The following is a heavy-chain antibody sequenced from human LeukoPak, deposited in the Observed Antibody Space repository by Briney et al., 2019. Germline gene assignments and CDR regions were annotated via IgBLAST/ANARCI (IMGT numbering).Heavy chain of an antibody. V-gene: IGHV3-74*01. Sequence: GGSLRLSCAASGFTFSSYWMHWGRQAPGKGLVWVSRINSDGRSTIYADYVKGRFSISRDNDKNSLYLHLNSLRAEATAVYSCARGCRGGDCYPDYWGQGTLVTVSS. CDR2: INSDGRST. J-gene: IGHJ4*02. CDR1: GFTFSSYW. D-gene: IGHD2-21*02. CDR3: ARGCRGGDCYPDY.